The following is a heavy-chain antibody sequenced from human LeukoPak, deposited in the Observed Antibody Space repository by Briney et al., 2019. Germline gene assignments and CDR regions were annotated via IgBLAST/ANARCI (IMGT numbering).Heavy chain of an antibody. CDR3: AKAHILTGSAFDI. J-gene: IGHJ3*02. V-gene: IGHV3-33*06. D-gene: IGHD3-9*01. Sequence: IWSDGSNKYYADSVKGRFTISRDNSKNTLYLQMNSLRAEDTAVYYCAKAHILTGSAFDIWGQGTMVTVSS. CDR2: IWSDGSNK.